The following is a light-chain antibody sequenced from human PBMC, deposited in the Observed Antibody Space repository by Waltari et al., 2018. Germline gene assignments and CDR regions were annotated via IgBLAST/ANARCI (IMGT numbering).Light chain of an antibody. CDR3: QVWDSSTDHVV. J-gene: IGLJ2*01. V-gene: IGLV3-21*04. Sequence: SYVQTQPPSVSVAPGNTARIICGGNNIGSKSVHWYQQKPGQALVLVIYDVSDRPSGIPERFSGSNSGNTATLTISRVEAGDEADYYCQVWDSSTDHVVFGGGTKLTVL. CDR1: NIGSKS. CDR2: DVS.